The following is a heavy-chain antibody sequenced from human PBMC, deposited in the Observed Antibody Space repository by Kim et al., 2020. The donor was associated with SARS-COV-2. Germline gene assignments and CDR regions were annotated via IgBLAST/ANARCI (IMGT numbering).Heavy chain of an antibody. Sequence: SVKVSCTASGDSINNYAISWVRQAPGRGLEWMGGVIPMFGAGKSAPNFQGRVTISADGSTSTVYMELNSLKSEDTAVYYCARNSRLVGGAMSDHGMDVW. J-gene: IGHJ6*01. CDR1: GDSINNYA. CDR3: ARNSRLVGGAMSDHGMDV. CDR2: VIPMFGAG. V-gene: IGHV1-69*13. D-gene: IGHD3-16*01.